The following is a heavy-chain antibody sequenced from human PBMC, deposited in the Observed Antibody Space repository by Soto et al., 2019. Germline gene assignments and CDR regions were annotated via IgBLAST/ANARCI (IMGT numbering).Heavy chain of an antibody. CDR3: ARDIAVAKHNYYYYYYDMDV. V-gene: IGHV3-48*01. CDR1: GFTFSSYS. D-gene: IGHD6-19*01. Sequence: GGSLRLSCAASGFTFSSYSMNWVRQAPGKGLEWVSYISSSSSTIYYADSVKGRFTISRDNAKNSLYLQMNSLRAEDTAVYYCARDIAVAKHNYYYYYYDMDVWDQGTTVTVSS. J-gene: IGHJ6*02. CDR2: ISSSSSTI.